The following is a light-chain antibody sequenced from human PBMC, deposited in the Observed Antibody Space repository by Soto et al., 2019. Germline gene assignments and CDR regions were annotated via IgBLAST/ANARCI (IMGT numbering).Light chain of an antibody. CDR2: DAS. CDR1: QSVSSY. CDR3: EQRSNWPPYT. Sequence: EIVLTQSPATLSLSPGERATLSCRASQSVSSYLAWYQQKPGQAPMLLIYDASNRATGIPPRFSGSGSGTDFTLTISGLEPEDFAVYYCEQRSNWPPYTFGRGTKLEIK. V-gene: IGKV3-11*01. J-gene: IGKJ2*01.